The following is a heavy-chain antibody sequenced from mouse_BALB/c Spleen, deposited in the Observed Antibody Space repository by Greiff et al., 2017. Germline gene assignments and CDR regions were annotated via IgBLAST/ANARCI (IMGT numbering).Heavy chain of an antibody. CDR3: TRILYCDY. V-gene: IGHV14-4*02. CDR1: GFNIKDYY. CDR2: IDPENGDT. Sequence: VQLQQSGAELVRSGASVKLSCTASGFNIKDYYMHWVKQRPEQGLEWIGWIDPENGDTEYAPKFQGKATMTADTSSNTAYLQLSSLTSEDTAVYYCTRILYCDYWGQGTTLTVSS. J-gene: IGHJ2*01.